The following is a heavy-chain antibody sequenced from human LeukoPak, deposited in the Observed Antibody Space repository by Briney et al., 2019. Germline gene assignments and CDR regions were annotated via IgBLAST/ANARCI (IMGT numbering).Heavy chain of an antibody. V-gene: IGHV3-30-3*01. CDR3: AREDTSMGSDY. D-gene: IGHD5-18*01. J-gene: IGHJ4*02. CDR1: GFTFSSYA. CDR2: ISYDGSNK. Sequence: GRSLRLSCAASGFTFSSYAMHWVRQAPGKGLEWVAVISYDGSNKYYADSVKGRFTISRDNSKNTLYLQMNSLRVEDTAVYYCAREDTSMGSDYWGQGTLVTVSS.